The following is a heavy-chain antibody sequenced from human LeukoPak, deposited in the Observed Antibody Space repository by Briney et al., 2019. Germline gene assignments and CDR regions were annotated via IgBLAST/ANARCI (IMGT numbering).Heavy chain of an antibody. V-gene: IGHV4-39*01. Sequence: SETLSLTCTVSGGSISSSSYYWGWIRQPPGKGLERIGSIYYSGSTYYNPSLKSRVTISVDTSKNQFSLKLSSVTAADTAVYYCARRKAAAGTGYFDYWGQGTLVTVSS. CDR3: ARRKAAAGTGYFDY. J-gene: IGHJ4*02. D-gene: IGHD6-13*01. CDR1: GGSISSSSYY. CDR2: IYYSGST.